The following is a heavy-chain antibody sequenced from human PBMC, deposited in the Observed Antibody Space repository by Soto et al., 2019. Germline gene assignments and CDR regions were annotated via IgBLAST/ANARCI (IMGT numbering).Heavy chain of an antibody. CDR1: GGSVSSDTHY. D-gene: IGHD2-2*02. CDR2: IYSSGST. J-gene: IGHJ6*02. CDR3: ARFVRSCSGTTCYTRADV. V-gene: IGHV4-61*01. Sequence: SETLSLTWTVSGGSVSSDTHYWSWIRQPPGERLEWFGFIYSSGSTNYNPSLKSRVTMSVDTSKNQFSLKLRSVIVADTAVYHCARFVRSCSGTTCYTRADVWGQGTTVT.